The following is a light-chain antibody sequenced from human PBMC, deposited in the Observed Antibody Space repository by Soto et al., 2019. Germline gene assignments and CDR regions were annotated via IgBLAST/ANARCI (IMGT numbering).Light chain of an antibody. V-gene: IGKV3-15*01. Sequence: IVMTQSPATLSVSPGERATLSCRARPSVSSALAWYQQKPGQAPRLLIYDASTRATGIPARFSGSGSGTDFTLTITRLQSEDFAMYYCQQYNNLPPLTFGGGTKVEIK. CDR2: DAS. CDR3: QQYNNLPPLT. J-gene: IGKJ4*01. CDR1: PSVSSA.